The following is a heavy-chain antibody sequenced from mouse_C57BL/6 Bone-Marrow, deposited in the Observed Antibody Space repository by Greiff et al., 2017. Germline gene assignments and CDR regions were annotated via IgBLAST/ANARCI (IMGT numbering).Heavy chain of an antibody. V-gene: IGHV2-9*01. CDR3: AIYYYGSSYAMDY. CDR2: IWGGGSP. CDR1: GFSLTSYG. Sequence: VHLVESGPGLVAPSQSLSITCTVSGFSLTSYGVDWVRQPPGKGLEWLGVIWGGGSPNYNSALMSRLSIRKDNSKSQVFLKMNSLQTDDTAMYYCAIYYYGSSYAMDYWGQGTSVTVSS. J-gene: IGHJ4*01. D-gene: IGHD1-1*01.